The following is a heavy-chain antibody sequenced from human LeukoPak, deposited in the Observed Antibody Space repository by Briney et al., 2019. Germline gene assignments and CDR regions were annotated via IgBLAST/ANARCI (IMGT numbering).Heavy chain of an antibody. CDR1: GDSISSSSYY. V-gene: IGHV4-39*07. J-gene: IGHJ4*02. Sequence: SETLSLTCAVSGDSISSSSYYWGWIRQPPGKGLEWIGSMYYRGSTYYSPSLKSRVTISVDTSKNQFSLKLNSVTAADTAIYYCARDAKYYYGSRTYFFFEYWGQGTLLTVSS. D-gene: IGHD3-10*01. CDR2: MYYRGST. CDR3: ARDAKYYYGSRTYFFFEY.